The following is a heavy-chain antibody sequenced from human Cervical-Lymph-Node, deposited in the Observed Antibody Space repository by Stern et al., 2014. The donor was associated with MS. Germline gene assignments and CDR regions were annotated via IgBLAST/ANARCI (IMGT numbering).Heavy chain of an antibody. V-gene: IGHV3-21*01. CDR3: ARAGTVYTAFDL. Sequence: EMQLVESGGGLVKPGGSLRLSCAASGFTFSSYAMNWVRQAPGKGLEWVSSISGNGHYIYYAESLKGRLTLSRDNTKSSVSLQMDSLRAEDTAVYFCARAGTVYTAFDLWGQGTLVTVSS. J-gene: IGHJ3*01. CDR2: ISGNGHYI. CDR1: GFTFSSYA. D-gene: IGHD1-1*01.